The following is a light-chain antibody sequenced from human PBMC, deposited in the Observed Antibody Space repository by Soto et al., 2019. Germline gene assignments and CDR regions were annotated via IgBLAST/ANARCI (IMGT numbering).Light chain of an antibody. CDR1: SSNIGAGYD. CDR2: GNS. Sequence: QSVLTQPPSVSGAPGQRVTISCTESSSNIGAGYDVHWYQQLPGTAPKLLIYGNSNRPSGVPDRFSGSKSGTSASLAITGLRAEDEADYYCQSYDSSLSGPVVFGGGTKVTVL. CDR3: QSYDSSLSGPVV. V-gene: IGLV1-40*01. J-gene: IGLJ2*01.